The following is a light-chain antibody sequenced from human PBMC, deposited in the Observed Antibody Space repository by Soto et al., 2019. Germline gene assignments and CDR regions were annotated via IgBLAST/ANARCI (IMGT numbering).Light chain of an antibody. CDR3: GSWDSSLSAYV. J-gene: IGLJ1*01. CDR2: DDN. Sequence: QSVLTQPRSVSAAPGQKVTISCSGSSXNIGGNSVSWYQQLPGTAPKLLIYDDNKRPSGIPDRFSGSKSGTSATLGITGFQTGDEADYYCGSWDSSLSAYVFGTGTKAIFL. CDR1: SXNIGGNS. V-gene: IGLV1-51*01.